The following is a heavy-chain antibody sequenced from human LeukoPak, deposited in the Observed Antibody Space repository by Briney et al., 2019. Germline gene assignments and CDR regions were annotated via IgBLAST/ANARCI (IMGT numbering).Heavy chain of an antibody. CDR2: IYYSGST. J-gene: IGHJ4*02. V-gene: IGHV4-31*03. CDR1: GGSISSGGYY. D-gene: IGHD3-3*01. Sequence: PSETLSLTCTVSGGSISSGGYYWSWIRQHPGKGLEWIGYIYYSGSTNYNPSLKSRVTISVDTSKNQFSLKLSSVTAADTAVYYCARVSSYDFWSGYYHFDYWGQGTLVTVSS. CDR3: ARVSSYDFWSGYYHFDY.